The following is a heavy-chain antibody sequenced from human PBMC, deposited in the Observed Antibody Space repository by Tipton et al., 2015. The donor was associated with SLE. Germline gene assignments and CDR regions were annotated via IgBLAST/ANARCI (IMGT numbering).Heavy chain of an antibody. J-gene: IGHJ6*02. CDR1: GFTFTFNNYW. D-gene: IGHD2-21*01. CDR2: INQDGGEK. Sequence: SLRLSCEASGFTFTFNNYWMSWVRQAPGKGLEWVVNINQDGGEKYYVDSVKGRFTISRDNAKNSLYLQMNSLRAEDTAVYYCAREGLAIFYQYGTDVWGQGTTVTVSS. CDR3: AREGLAIFYQYGTDV. V-gene: IGHV3-7*01.